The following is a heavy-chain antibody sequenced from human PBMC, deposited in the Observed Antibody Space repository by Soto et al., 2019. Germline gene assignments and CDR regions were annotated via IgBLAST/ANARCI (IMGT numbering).Heavy chain of an antibody. Sequence: QPGGSLRLSCAASGFTFSSYWMSWVRQAPGKGLEWVANIKQDGSEKYYVDSVKGRFTLSRDNAQNSLQLQMNSLRTEDTAIYFCARVAYGNGWIFDHWGQGTLVTVSS. D-gene: IGHD6-19*01. CDR1: GFTFSSYW. J-gene: IGHJ4*01. CDR2: IKQDGSEK. CDR3: ARVAYGNGWIFDH. V-gene: IGHV3-7*01.